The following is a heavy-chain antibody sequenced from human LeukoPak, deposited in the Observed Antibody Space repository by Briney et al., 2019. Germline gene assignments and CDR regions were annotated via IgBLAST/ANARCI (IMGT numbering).Heavy chain of an antibody. Sequence: QPGGSLSLSCAASGFTFSSYAMDWVRQAPGKGLEWVSAISGSGGSTYYAESVKGRFTISRDNSGNTLYLQMDSLKTEDTAMYYCATDWGSGDSYLRALDLWGQGTMVVVSS. CDR3: ATDWGSGDSYLRALDL. CDR2: ISGSGGST. V-gene: IGHV3-23*01. D-gene: IGHD3-16*01. CDR1: GFTFSSYA. J-gene: IGHJ3*01.